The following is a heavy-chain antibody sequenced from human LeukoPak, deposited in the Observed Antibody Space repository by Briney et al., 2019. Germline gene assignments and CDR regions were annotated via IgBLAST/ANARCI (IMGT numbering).Heavy chain of an antibody. CDR2: INEDGRVT. CDR3: VKDFGGNSDS. V-gene: IGHV3-74*01. CDR1: RFNVNNYW. D-gene: IGHD4-23*01. J-gene: IGHJ4*02. Sequence: GGSLRLSCAASRFNVNNYWMHWVRQAPGKGLVWVSRINEDGRVTNYAGYVRGRFTIFRDSVKNNLHLQMNSLRAEDTAVYYCVKDFGGNSDSWGQGTLVTVSS.